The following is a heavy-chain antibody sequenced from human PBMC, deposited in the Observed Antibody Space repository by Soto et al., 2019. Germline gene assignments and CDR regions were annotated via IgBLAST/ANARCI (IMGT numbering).Heavy chain of an antibody. CDR1: GGSTNRSSSF. V-gene: IGHV4-39*01. CDR2: VYSSGTT. J-gene: IGHJ3*02. CDR3: ARHQWLAFDI. D-gene: IGHD6-19*01. Sequence: SATLSLTCPAPGGSTNRSSSFGARIRQSPGKGLEWIGSVYSSGTTYYNPSFQSRVTISVDTSENQFSLKLSSVTAADTAVYYCARHQWLAFDIWGQGTMVT.